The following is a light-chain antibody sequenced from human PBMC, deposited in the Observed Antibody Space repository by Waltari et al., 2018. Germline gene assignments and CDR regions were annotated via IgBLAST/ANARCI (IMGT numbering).Light chain of an antibody. Sequence: EILVTQSPATMSVSPGERATLSCRASQSVSTNLAWYQQKPGQAPRLLIDSASTRATGIPAMFSGSGSGTEFTLTISSLQSEDFAVYYCQHYKNWPPWTFGQGTKVEIK. V-gene: IGKV3-15*01. J-gene: IGKJ1*01. CDR2: SAS. CDR3: QHYKNWPPWT. CDR1: QSVSTN.